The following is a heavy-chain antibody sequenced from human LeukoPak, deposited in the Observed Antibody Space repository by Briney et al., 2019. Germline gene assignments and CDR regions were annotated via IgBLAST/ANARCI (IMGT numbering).Heavy chain of an antibody. J-gene: IGHJ4*02. V-gene: IGHV3-21*01. CDR3: AKDGRFGELLGYYFDY. Sequence: GGSLRLSCAASGFTFSSYSMNWVRQAPGKGLEWVSSISSSSSYIYYADSVKGRFTTSRDNSKNTLYLQMNSLRAEDTAVYYCAKDGRFGELLGYYFDYWGQGTLVTVSS. D-gene: IGHD3-10*01. CDR1: GFTFSSYS. CDR2: ISSSSSYI.